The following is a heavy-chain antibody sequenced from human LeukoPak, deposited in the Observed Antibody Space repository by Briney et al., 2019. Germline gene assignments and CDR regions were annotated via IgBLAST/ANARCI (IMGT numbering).Heavy chain of an antibody. V-gene: IGHV3-74*01. CDR2: INSDGSST. CDR1: GFTFSSYW. Sequence: GGSLRLSCAASGFTFSSYWMHWVRQAPGKGLVWVSRINSDGSSTSYADSVKGRFTISRDNAKNTLYLQMNSLRAEDTAVYYCAREPENYDFWSGYPYYYYGMDVWGQGTTVTVSS. J-gene: IGHJ6*02. D-gene: IGHD3-3*01. CDR3: AREPENYDFWSGYPYYYYGMDV.